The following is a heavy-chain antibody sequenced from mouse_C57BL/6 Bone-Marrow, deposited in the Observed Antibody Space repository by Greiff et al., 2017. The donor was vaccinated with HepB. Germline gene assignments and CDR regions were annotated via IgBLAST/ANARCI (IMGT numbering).Heavy chain of an antibody. CDR1: GFNIKDDY. Sequence: VHVKQSGAELVRPGASVKLSCTASGFNIKDDYMHWVKQRPEQGLEWIGWIDPENGDTEYASKFQGKATITADTSSNTAYLQLSSLTSEDTAVYYCTTLYGNFFFDYWGQGTTLTVSS. J-gene: IGHJ2*01. V-gene: IGHV14-4*01. D-gene: IGHD2-1*01. CDR3: TTLYGNFFFDY. CDR2: IDPENGDT.